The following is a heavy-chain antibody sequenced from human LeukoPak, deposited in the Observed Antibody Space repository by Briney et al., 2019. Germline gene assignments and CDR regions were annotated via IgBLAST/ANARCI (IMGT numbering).Heavy chain of an antibody. J-gene: IGHJ4*02. D-gene: IGHD1-26*01. CDR3: ARENSGSYREFDY. V-gene: IGHV4-4*07. Sequence: SETLSLTCTVSGGSISSYYWSWIRQPAGKGLEWIGRIYTSGSTSYNASLKSRVSMSVDTSKNQFSLKLSSVTAADTAVFYCARENSGSYREFDYWGQGTLVTVSS. CDR2: IYTSGST. CDR1: GGSISSYY.